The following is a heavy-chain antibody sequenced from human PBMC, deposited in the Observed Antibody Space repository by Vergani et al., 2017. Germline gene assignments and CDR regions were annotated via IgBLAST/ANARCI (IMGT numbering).Heavy chain of an antibody. CDR2: IYYSGGT. D-gene: IGHD6-13*01. J-gene: IGHJ4*02. CDR3: ARSGIGIAMYYFDY. CDR1: GGSVSSGSYY. V-gene: IGHV4-61*10. Sequence: QVQLQESGPGLVKPSETLSLTCTVSGGSVSSGSYYWSWIRQPAGKGLEWIGYIYYSGGTNYNPSLKSRVTISVDTSKNQFSLKLSSVTAADTAEYYCARSGIGIAMYYFDYWGQGTLVTVSS.